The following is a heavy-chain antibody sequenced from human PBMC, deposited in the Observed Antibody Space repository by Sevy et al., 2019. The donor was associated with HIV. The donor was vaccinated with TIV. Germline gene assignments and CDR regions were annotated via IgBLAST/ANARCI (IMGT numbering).Heavy chain of an antibody. CDR3: ARGSGYDYFDY. CDR1: VFTFSNYW. J-gene: IGHJ4*02. CDR2: INSDGSRI. D-gene: IGHD5-12*01. Sequence: GGSLRLSCAASVFTFSNYWMHWVRQAPGKGLVWVSRINSDGSRITYADSVKGRFTISRDNAKNTLYLQMNSLRAEDTAVYYCARGSGYDYFDYWGQGTLVTVSS. V-gene: IGHV3-74*01.